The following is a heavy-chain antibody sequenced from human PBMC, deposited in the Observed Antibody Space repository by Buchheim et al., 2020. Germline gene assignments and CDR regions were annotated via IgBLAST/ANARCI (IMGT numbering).Heavy chain of an antibody. CDR2: INPDGSGT. J-gene: IGHJ4*02. V-gene: IGHV3-74*01. CDR3: TGGVFSSGNY. D-gene: IGHD6-6*01. Sequence: EVQLVESGGGLVQPGGSLKLSCAASGFTFSTYWMHWARQVPGKGLVWVSRINPDGSGTTYADSVKGRFTISRDNVKNTLYLQMNSLGAEDTGVHYCTGGVFSSGNYWGQGTL. CDR1: GFTFSTYW.